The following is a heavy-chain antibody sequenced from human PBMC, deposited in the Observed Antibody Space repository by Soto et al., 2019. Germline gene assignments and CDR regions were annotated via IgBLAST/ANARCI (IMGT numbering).Heavy chain of an antibody. CDR3: AKPHSSGYYSDAFDI. Sequence: GGSLRLSCAASGFTFSSYGMRRVRQAPGKGLEWVAVISYDGSNKYYAGSVKGRFTISRDNSKNTLYLQMNSLRAEDTAVYYCAKPHSSGYYSDAFDIWGQGTMVTVSS. CDR1: GFTFSSYG. V-gene: IGHV3-30*18. J-gene: IGHJ3*02. D-gene: IGHD3-22*01. CDR2: ISYDGSNK.